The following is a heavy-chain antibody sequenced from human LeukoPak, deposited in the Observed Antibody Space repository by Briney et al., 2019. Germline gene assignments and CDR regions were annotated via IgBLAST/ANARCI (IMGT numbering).Heavy chain of an antibody. D-gene: IGHD2-15*01. V-gene: IGHV4-34*01. Sequence: SETLSLTCAVYGGSFSGYYWSWIRQPPGKGLEWIGEINHSGSTNYNPSLKSRVTISVDTSKNQFSLKLSSVTAADTAVYYCASFYCSGGSCYQYYYYYYMDVWGKGTTVTVSS. CDR1: GGSFSGYY. CDR3: ASFYCSGGSCYQYYYYYYMDV. J-gene: IGHJ6*03. CDR2: INHSGST.